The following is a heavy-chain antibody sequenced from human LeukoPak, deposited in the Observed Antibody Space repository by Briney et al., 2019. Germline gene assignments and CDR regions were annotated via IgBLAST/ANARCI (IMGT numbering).Heavy chain of an antibody. D-gene: IGHD2-15*01. CDR1: GGSFSGYY. Sequence: SETLSLTCAVYGGSFSGYYWSWIRQPPGKGLEWIGEINHSGSTNYNPSLKSRVTISVDTSKNQFSLKLSSVTAADTAVYYCARLPWDIVVVVAGKGDYFDYWGQGTLVTVSS. CDR3: ARLPWDIVVVVAGKGDYFDY. V-gene: IGHV4-34*01. J-gene: IGHJ4*02. CDR2: INHSGST.